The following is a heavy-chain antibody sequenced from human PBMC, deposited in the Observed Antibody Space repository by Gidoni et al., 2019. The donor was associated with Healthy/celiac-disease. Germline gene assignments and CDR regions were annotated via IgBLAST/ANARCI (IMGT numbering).Heavy chain of an antibody. CDR1: GFTFRLYT. Sequence: EVHLVESGGGLVKPGGSLRLSCAASGFTFRLYTMDWFRQAPGRGLEWVSSIGGGGTDIYYADSLKGRFTVSRDNAKNSLYLQMNSLRAEDTALYYCARVSVFSASYSADDYWGQGTLVTVSS. D-gene: IGHD1-26*01. CDR2: IGGGGTDI. J-gene: IGHJ4*02. CDR3: ARVSVFSASYSADDY. V-gene: IGHV3-21*01.